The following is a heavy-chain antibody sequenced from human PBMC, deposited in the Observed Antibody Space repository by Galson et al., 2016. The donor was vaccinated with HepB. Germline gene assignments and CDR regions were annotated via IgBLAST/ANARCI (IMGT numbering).Heavy chain of an antibody. V-gene: IGHV4-39*01. Sequence: ETLSLTCNVSGGSISGTEYYWGWIRQPPGRGLEWIGSLYYGGSTNSNPSLETRVTISVDTSKNHLSLSLSSVTAADTAVYYCATGIVVAGKMYYYYMDVWGKGTSVTVSS. CDR3: ATGIVVAGKMYYYYMDV. CDR2: LYYGGST. D-gene: IGHD6-19*01. CDR1: GGSISGTEYY. J-gene: IGHJ6*03.